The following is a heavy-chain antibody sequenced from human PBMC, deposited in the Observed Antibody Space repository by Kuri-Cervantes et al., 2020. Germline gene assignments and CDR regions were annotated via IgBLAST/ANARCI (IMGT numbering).Heavy chain of an antibody. D-gene: IGHD3-16*02. CDR2: IVVGSGNT. V-gene: IGHV1-58*01. J-gene: IGHJ4*02. Sequence: VKVSCKASGFTFTSSAVQWVRQARGQRLEWIGWIVVGSGNTNYAQKFQERVTITRDMSTSTAYMELSSLRSEDTAVYYCAAGPTFGGVIVYLGYWGQGTLVTVSS. CDR1: GFTFTSSA. CDR3: AAGPTFGGVIVYLGY.